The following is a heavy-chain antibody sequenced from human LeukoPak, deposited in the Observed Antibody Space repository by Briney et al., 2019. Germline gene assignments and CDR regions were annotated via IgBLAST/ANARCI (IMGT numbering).Heavy chain of an antibody. CDR3: ARESTTVTGYFDY. J-gene: IGHJ4*02. Sequence: GGSLRLSCAASGFTFSSYSMNWVRQAPGKGLEWVSSISSSSTIYYADSVKGRFTISRDNAKNSLYLQMNSLRAEDTAVYYCARESTTVTGYFDYWGQGTLVTVSS. CDR1: GFTFSSYS. V-gene: IGHV3-69-1*02. D-gene: IGHD4-11*01. CDR2: ISSSSTI.